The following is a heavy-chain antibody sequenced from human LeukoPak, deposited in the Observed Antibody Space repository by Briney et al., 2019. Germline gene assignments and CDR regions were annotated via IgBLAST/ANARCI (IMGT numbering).Heavy chain of an antibody. CDR3: ARGSYYDFWSGYSRAFDI. CDR2: IYSGGST. D-gene: IGHD3-3*01. Sequence: GGSLRLSCAASGFTVSSNYMSWVRQAPGKGLEWVSVIYSGGSTYYADSVKGRFTISRDNSKNTLYLQMNSLRAEDTAVHYCARGSYYDFWSGYSRAFDIWGQGTMVTVSS. CDR1: GFTVSSNY. J-gene: IGHJ3*02. V-gene: IGHV3-53*01.